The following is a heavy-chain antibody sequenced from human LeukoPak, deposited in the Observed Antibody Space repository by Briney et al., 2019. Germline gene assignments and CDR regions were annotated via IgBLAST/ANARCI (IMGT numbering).Heavy chain of an antibody. CDR3: ARQNDFRLDY. Sequence: GESLKISCQGSGYTFSSYWIGWVRQVPGKGLGGMGMIYPGDSGTRYSPSLQGQVTISVDTSIGTAYLQWSSLKASDTAIYYCARQNDFRLDYWGQGTLLTVSS. CDR1: GYTFSSYW. J-gene: IGHJ4*02. V-gene: IGHV5-51*01. D-gene: IGHD3-3*01. CDR2: IYPGDSGT.